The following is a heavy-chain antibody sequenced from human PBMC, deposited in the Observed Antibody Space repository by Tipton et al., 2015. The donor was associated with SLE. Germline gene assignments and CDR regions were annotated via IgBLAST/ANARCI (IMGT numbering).Heavy chain of an antibody. CDR1: GGSIRSSNW. J-gene: IGHJ6*02. CDR2: IHHSGST. Sequence: TLSLTCAVSGGSIRSSNWWSWVRQPPGKGLEWIGEIHHSGSTNSNPSLKSRVTISVDKSKNQFSLKLSSVTVADTAVYYCARGCSSSTCEPFYFFGMDVWGQGTTVTASS. V-gene: IGHV4-4*02. D-gene: IGHD2-2*01. CDR3: ARGCSSSTCEPFYFFGMDV.